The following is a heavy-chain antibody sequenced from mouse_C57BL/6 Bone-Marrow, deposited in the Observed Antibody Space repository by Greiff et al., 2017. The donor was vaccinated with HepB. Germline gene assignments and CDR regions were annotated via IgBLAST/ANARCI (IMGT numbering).Heavy chain of an antibody. D-gene: IGHD2-4*01. V-gene: IGHV1-9*01. CDR3: ARFYYDYDGFPYYYAMDY. CDR1: GYTFTGYW. CDR2: ILPGSGST. Sequence: QVQLQQSGAELMKPGASVKLSCKATGYTFTGYWIEWVKQRPGHGLEWIGEILPGSGSTNYNEKFKGKATFTADTSSNTAYMQLSSLTTEDSAIYYCARFYYDYDGFPYYYAMDYWGQGTSVTVSS. J-gene: IGHJ4*01.